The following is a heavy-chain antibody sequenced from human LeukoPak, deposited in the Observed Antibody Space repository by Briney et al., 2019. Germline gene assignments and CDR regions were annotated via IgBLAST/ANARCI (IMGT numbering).Heavy chain of an antibody. D-gene: IGHD6-19*01. CDR1: GVTFNTHG. V-gene: IGHV3-30*18. J-gene: IGHJ4*02. CDR3: AKGGRKAVAPDCDY. Sequence: PGGSLRLSCAASGVTFNTHGRHWVRQAPGKGLEWVAVISYDERKKDYADSVKGRFTISRDNSKNMLYLQMNSLRVEDTALYYCAKGGRKAVAPDCDYWGQGTLVTVSS. CDR2: ISYDERKK.